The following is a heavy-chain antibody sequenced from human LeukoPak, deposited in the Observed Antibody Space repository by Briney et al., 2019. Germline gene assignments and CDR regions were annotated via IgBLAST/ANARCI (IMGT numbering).Heavy chain of an antibody. CDR2: ISTSGSSI. CDR1: GFTFSSYS. J-gene: IGHJ5*02. CDR3: ARCGQGEFDP. Sequence: GGSLRLSCAASGFTFSSYSMNWVRQAPGKGLEWVSAISTSGSSIYYADSVKGRFTISRDNAKNSLYLLMNSLRAEDTAVYYCARCGQGEFDPWGQGTLVTVSS. V-gene: IGHV3-21*06. D-gene: IGHD3-16*01.